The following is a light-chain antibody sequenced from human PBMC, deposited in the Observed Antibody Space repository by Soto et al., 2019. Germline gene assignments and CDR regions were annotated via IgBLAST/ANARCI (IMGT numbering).Light chain of an antibody. CDR3: SSYTSSGTYV. Sequence: QAVITEPASVSGSPGQSITISCTGTSSDVGGYNYVSWYQQHPGKAPKLMIYEVSNRPSGVSNRFSGSKSGNTASLTISGLQAEDEADYYCSSYTSSGTYVFGTGTKVTGL. CDR1: SSDVGGYNY. CDR2: EVS. V-gene: IGLV2-14*01. J-gene: IGLJ1*01.